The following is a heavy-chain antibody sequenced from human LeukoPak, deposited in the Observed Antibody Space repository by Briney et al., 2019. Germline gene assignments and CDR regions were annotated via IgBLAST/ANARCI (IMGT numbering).Heavy chain of an antibody. D-gene: IGHD5-12*01. CDR3: AKNPGLPLDYYYYYMDV. CDR1: GFTFSSYA. Sequence: PGGSLRLSCAASGFTFSSYAMSWVRQAPGKGLEWVSAISGSGGSTYYADSVKGRFTISRDNSKNTLYLQMNSLRAEDTAVYYCAKNPGLPLDYYYYYMDVWGKGTTVTVSS. V-gene: IGHV3-23*01. CDR2: ISGSGGST. J-gene: IGHJ6*03.